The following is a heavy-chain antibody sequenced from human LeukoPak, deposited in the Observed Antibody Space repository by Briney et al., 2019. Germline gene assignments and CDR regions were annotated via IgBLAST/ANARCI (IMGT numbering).Heavy chain of an antibody. CDR2: IGSSGSAT. V-gene: IGHV3-48*03. CDR1: GFIFSNYE. Sequence: GGSLRLSCAASGFIFSNYEMNWVRQAPGKGLEWVAYIGSSGSATNYADSMKGRFTISRDNAKNSLFLQMNSLRAEDTAVYYCAELGITMIGGVWGKGTTVTISS. D-gene: IGHD3-10*02. CDR3: AELGITMIGGV. J-gene: IGHJ6*04.